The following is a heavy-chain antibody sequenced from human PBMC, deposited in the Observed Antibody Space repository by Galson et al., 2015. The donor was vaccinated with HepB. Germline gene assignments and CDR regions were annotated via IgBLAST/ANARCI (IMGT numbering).Heavy chain of an antibody. Sequence: SLRLSCAASGFTFSSYDMHWVRQATGKGLEWVSAIGTAGDTYYPGSVKGRFTISRENAKNSLYLQMNSLRAGDTAVYYCARGPGAVVATGVFWDIWGQGTMVTVSS. CDR3: ARGPGAVVATGVFWDI. CDR1: GFTFSSYD. V-gene: IGHV3-13*01. J-gene: IGHJ3*02. CDR2: IGTAGDT. D-gene: IGHD2-15*01.